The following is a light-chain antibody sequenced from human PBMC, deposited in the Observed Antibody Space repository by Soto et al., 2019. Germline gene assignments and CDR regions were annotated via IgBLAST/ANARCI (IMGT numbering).Light chain of an antibody. Sequence: DIQMTQSPSSLSTSVGDRVTINCRASQNINTFLNWYQQKPGKAPKLLIFAASSLQSGVPSRFSGSGSGTDFTLTISSLQPEDFATYYCQQSYNTPYSFGQGTNLEIK. J-gene: IGKJ2*01. CDR2: AAS. CDR3: QQSYNTPYS. CDR1: QNINTF. V-gene: IGKV1-39*01.